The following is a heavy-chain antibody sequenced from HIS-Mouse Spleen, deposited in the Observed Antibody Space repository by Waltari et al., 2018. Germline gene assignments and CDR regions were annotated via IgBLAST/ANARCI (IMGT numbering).Heavy chain of an antibody. J-gene: IGHJ2*01. Sequence: QLQLQESGPGLVKPSETLSLTCTVSGGSISSIRYYWGWIRQPPGKGLGWIGSSYYSGSTYYNPSLKSRVTISVDTSKNQFSLKLSSVTAADTAVYYCAREIPYSSSWYDWYFDLWGRGTLVTVSS. D-gene: IGHD6-13*01. CDR1: GGSISSIRYY. V-gene: IGHV4-39*07. CDR3: AREIPYSSSWYDWYFDL. CDR2: SYYSGST.